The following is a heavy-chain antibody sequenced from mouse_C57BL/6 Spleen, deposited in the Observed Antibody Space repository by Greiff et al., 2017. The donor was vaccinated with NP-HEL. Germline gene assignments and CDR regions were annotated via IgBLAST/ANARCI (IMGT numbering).Heavy chain of an antibody. D-gene: IGHD1-1*01. CDR3: TVYYGSSLFAY. CDR1: GFTFSNYW. CDR2: IRLKSDNYAT. J-gene: IGHJ3*01. Sequence: EVKLQESGGGLVQPGGSMKLSCVASGFTFSNYWMNWVRQSPEKGLEWVAQIRLKSDNYATHYAESVKGRFTISRDDSKSSVYLQMNNLRAEDTGIYYCTVYYGSSLFAYWGQGTLVTVSA. V-gene: IGHV6-3*01.